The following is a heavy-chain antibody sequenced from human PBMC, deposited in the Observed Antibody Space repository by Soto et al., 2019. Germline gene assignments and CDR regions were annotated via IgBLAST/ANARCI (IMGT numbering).Heavy chain of an antibody. CDR2: ISSSSSTI. V-gene: IGHV3-48*01. CDR1: GFTFSSYS. D-gene: IGHD2-15*01. Sequence: EVQLVESGGGLVQPGGSLRLSYAASGFTFSSYSMNWVRQAPGKGLEWVSYISSSSSTIYYADSVKGRFTISRDNAKNSLYLQMNSLRAEDTAVYYCARDIVVVETRAKGMDVWGQGTTVTVSS. J-gene: IGHJ6*02. CDR3: ARDIVVVETRAKGMDV.